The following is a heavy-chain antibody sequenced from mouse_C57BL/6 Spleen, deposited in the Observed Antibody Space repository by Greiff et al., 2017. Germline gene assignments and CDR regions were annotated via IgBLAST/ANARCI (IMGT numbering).Heavy chain of an antibody. J-gene: IGHJ3*01. Sequence: EVKLVESGEGLVKPGGSLKLSCAASGFTFSSYAMSWVRQTPEKRLEWVAYISSGGDYIYYADTVKGRFTISRDNARNTLYLQMSSLKSEDTAMYYCTRDGGYDYDDGAWFAYWGQGTLVTVSA. CDR3: TRDGGYDYDDGAWFAY. CDR2: ISSGGDYI. V-gene: IGHV5-9-1*02. CDR1: GFTFSSYA. D-gene: IGHD2-4*01.